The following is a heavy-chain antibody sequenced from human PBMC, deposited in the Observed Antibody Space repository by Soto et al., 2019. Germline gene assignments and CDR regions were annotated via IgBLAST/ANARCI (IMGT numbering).Heavy chain of an antibody. Sequence: ASVKVSCKASGYTFTGHYMHWVRQAPGQGLEWIGWINPNSGGTNTAPTFQGRVTLTRDTSLSTAYMVLSSLRSDDSAVYFCATIAPSGSFSQVTSFANWGQGTMVTVSS. J-gene: IGHJ4*02. CDR1: GYTFTGHY. D-gene: IGHD1-26*01. CDR3: ATIAPSGSFSQVTSFAN. CDR2: INPNSGGT. V-gene: IGHV1-2*02.